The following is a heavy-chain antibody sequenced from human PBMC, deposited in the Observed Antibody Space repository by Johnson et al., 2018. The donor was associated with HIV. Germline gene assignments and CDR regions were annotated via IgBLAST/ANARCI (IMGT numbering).Heavy chain of an antibody. J-gene: IGHJ3*02. Sequence: EVQLVESGGGLVKPGGSLRLSCAASGFTFINAWMSWVRQAPGKGLEWVGRIKSKTDGGTTDYAAPVKGRFTISRDDSKNTLYLQMNSLKTEDTAVYYCTTDIPVILLGGPDIWGQGTMVTVSS. CDR3: TTDIPVILLGGPDI. V-gene: IGHV3-15*01. D-gene: IGHD2-8*02. CDR2: IKSKTDGGTT. CDR1: GFTFINAW.